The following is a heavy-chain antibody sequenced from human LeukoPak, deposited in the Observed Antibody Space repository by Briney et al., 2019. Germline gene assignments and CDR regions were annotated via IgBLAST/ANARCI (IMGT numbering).Heavy chain of an antibody. CDR3: ATSSTVRGVDY. Sequence: GGSLRLSCAASGFTVSSNSMSWVRQAPGKGLEWVSVIYSGASTYYADSVQGRFTISRDNSKNTLFLEMNSLRAEDTAIYYCATSSTVRGVDYWGQGTLVTAYS. CDR2: IYSGAST. V-gene: IGHV3-66*01. J-gene: IGHJ4*02. D-gene: IGHD3-10*01. CDR1: GFTVSSNS.